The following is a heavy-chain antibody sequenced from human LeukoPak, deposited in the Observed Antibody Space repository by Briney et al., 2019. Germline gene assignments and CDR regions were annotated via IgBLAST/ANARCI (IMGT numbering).Heavy chain of an antibody. CDR3: ARERVVRAAIPGIWFDT. CDR1: GGSISSYY. Sequence: PSETLSLTCTVSGGSISSYYWSWIRQPPGKGLEWIGYIYYSGSTNYNPSLKSRVTISVDTSKNQFSLKLSSVTAADTAVYYCARERVVRAAIPGIWFDTWGQRTLVTVPS. J-gene: IGHJ5*02. D-gene: IGHD2-2*02. V-gene: IGHV4-59*01. CDR2: IYYSGST.